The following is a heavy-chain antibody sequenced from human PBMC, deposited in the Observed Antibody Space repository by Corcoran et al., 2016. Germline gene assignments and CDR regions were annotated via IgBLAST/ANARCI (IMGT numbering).Heavy chain of an antibody. D-gene: IGHD2-15*01. CDR1: GYTFTSYG. J-gene: IGHJ5*02. CDR2: ISAYNGNA. CDR3: ARDGYSSGGSCSRYYNCFDP. Sequence: QVQLVQSGAEVKNPGASVKVSCKASGYTFTSYGISWVRQAPGQGLQWMGWISAYNGNANYAQNFQGRVTMTTDTPTTTAYMELRSLTSDDTTVYYCARDGYSSGGSCSRYYNCFDPWGQGTLVTVSS. V-gene: IGHV1-18*01.